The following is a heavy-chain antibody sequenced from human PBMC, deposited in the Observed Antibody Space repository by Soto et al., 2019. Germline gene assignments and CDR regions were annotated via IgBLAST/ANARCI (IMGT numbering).Heavy chain of an antibody. CDR1: GFTFSNAW. CDR3: ATDGARD. Sequence: EVQLVESGGGLVRPGGSLRLSCAASGFTFSNAWMAWVRQAPGKGLEWVGRIKRLSNGGITEYAAPVKGRFSISRDDSKTTAHMQMDSLKTEDTAVYYCATDGARDWGQGTLVTVSS. J-gene: IGHJ4*02. V-gene: IGHV3-15*01. CDR2: IKRLSNGGIT. D-gene: IGHD3-16*01.